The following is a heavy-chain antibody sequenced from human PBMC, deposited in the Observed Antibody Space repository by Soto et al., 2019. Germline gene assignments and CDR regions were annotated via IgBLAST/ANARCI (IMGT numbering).Heavy chain of an antibody. CDR3: ARNNSGQYFDG. J-gene: IGHJ4*02. CDR1: TSSVNNRYY. CDR2: IYNSGST. V-gene: IGHV4-38-2*02. D-gene: IGHD6-19*01. Sequence: SETLSVTCSVSTSSVNNRYYWGWIRQPPGKGLEWIASIYNSGSTHYNPSLKSRATISVDTSNNQFSLRLSSVTAADTAVYYCARNNSGQYFDGWGQGTLVTVSS.